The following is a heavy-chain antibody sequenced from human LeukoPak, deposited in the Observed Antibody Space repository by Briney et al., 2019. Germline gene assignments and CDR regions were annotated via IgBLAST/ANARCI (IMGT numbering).Heavy chain of an antibody. V-gene: IGHV3-7*01. CDR3: ATYNLAASREFDH. Sequence: PGGSLRLSCAASGFTFSSYWMSWVRQAPGKGLEWVANIKQDGSEKYYVDSVKGRFTISRDNAKNSLYLQMNSLRAEDMAVYYCATYNLAASREFDHWGQGTLVTVSS. J-gene: IGHJ4*02. D-gene: IGHD6-13*01. CDR2: IKQDGSEK. CDR1: GFTFSSYW.